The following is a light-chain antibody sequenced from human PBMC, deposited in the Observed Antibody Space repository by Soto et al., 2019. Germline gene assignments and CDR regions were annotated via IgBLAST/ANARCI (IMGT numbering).Light chain of an antibody. J-gene: IGKJ1*01. Sequence: DIQMTQSPSSLSASLGDRVTISCRASQGISNDLAWYQQKPGKVPYLLIYAASTSHSGVPSRFRGSGSGTDFTLTISSLQPEDVATYYCQNYNSAPRTFGQGTKVDIK. CDR2: AAS. V-gene: IGKV1-27*01. CDR3: QNYNSAPRT. CDR1: QGISND.